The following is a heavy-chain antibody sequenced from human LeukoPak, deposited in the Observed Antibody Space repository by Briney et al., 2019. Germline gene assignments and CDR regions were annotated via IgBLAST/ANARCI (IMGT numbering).Heavy chain of an antibody. V-gene: IGHV1-69*13. CDR3: ARVRGAVQTFDY. D-gene: IGHD6-19*01. CDR2: IIPIFGTA. J-gene: IGHJ4*02. CDR1: GGAFSSYA. Sequence: ASVKVSCKASGGAFSSYAISWVRQAPGQGLEWMGGIIPIFGTANYAQKFQGRVTITADESTSTAYMELSSLRSEDTAVYYCARVRGAVQTFDYWGQGTLVTVSS.